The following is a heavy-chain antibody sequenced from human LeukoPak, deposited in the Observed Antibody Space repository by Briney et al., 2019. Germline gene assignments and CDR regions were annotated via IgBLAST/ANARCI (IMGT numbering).Heavy chain of an antibody. V-gene: IGHV1-18*01. J-gene: IGHJ5*02. Sequence: ASVKVSCKASGYTFTSYGISWVRQAPGQGLEWMGWISAYNGNTNYAQKLQGRVTMTTDTSTSTAYMELSSLRSEDTAVYYCAKRGYYDSRFDPWGQGTLVTVSS. D-gene: IGHD3-22*01. CDR2: ISAYNGNT. CDR1: GYTFTSYG. CDR3: AKRGYYDSRFDP.